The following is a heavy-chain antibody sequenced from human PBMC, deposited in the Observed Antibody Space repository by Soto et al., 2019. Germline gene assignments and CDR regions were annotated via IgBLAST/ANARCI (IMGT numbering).Heavy chain of an antibody. CDR2: INHSGST. CDR3: ARELLSRYYYYGMDV. CDR1: GGSFSGYY. V-gene: IGHV4-34*01. J-gene: IGHJ6*02. D-gene: IGHD1-7*01. Sequence: PSETLSLTCAVYGGSFSGYYWSWIRQPPGKGLEWIGEINHSGSTNYNPSLKSRVTISVDTSKNQFSLKLSSVTAADTAVYYCARELLSRYYYYGMDVWGQGTTVTVSS.